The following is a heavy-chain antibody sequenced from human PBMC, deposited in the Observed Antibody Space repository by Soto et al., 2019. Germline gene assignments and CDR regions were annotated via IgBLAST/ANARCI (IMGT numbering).Heavy chain of an antibody. J-gene: IGHJ6*02. D-gene: IGHD5-18*01. CDR3: AREGVDTAMVTVSVYYYGMDV. CDR1: GYSFTSYW. CDR2: IDPSDSYT. Sequence: PGESLKISCKGSGYSFTSYWISWVRQMPGKGLEWMGRIDPSDSYTNYSPSFQGHVTISADKSISTAYLQWSSLKASDTAMYYCAREGVDTAMVTVSVYYYGMDVWGQGTTVTVSS. V-gene: IGHV5-10-1*01.